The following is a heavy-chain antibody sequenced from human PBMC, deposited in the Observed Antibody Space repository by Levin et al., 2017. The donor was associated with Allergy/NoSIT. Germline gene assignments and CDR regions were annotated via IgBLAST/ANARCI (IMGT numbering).Heavy chain of an antibody. CDR3: AKPITGTAGGFDY. J-gene: IGHJ4*02. Sequence: GGSLRLSCAASGFTFSSYGMHWVRQAPGKGLEWVAVISYDGSNKYYADSVKGRFTISRDNSKNTLYLQMNSLRAEDTAVYYCAKPITGTAGGFDYWGQGTLVTVSS. D-gene: IGHD1-20*01. CDR1: GFTFSSYG. CDR2: ISYDGSNK. V-gene: IGHV3-30*18.